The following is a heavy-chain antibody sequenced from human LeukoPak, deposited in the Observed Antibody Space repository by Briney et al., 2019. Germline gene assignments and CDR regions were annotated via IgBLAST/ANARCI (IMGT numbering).Heavy chain of an antibody. CDR2: IYYSGST. J-gene: IGHJ4*02. D-gene: IGHD1-26*01. V-gene: IGHV4-39*07. Sequence: SETLSLTCTVSGGSISSSSYYWGWIRQPPGKGLEWIGSIYYSGSTYYNPSLKSRVTISVDTSKNQFSLKLSSVTAADTAVYYCARVVVGAQTDYWGQGTLVTVSS. CDR1: GGSISSSSYY. CDR3: ARVVVGAQTDY.